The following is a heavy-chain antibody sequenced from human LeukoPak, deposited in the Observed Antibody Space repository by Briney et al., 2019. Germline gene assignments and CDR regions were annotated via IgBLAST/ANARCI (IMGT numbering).Heavy chain of an antibody. D-gene: IGHD2-15*01. V-gene: IGHV3-9*01. CDR3: ARDGCSGGSCYSGPYYFDY. J-gene: IGHJ4*02. CDR2: ISWNSGSI. CDR1: GFTFDDYA. Sequence: PGGSLRLSCAASGFTFDDYAMHWVRQAPGKGLEWVSGISWNSGSIGYADSVKGRFTISRDNAKNSLYLQMNSLRAEDTAVYYCARDGCSGGSCYSGPYYFDYWGQGTLVTVSS.